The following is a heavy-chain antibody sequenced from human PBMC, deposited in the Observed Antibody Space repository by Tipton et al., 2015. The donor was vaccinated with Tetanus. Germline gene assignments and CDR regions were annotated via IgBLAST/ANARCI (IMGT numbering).Heavy chain of an antibody. V-gene: IGHV5-51*01. CDR1: GDSFSTYW. D-gene: IGHD3-22*01. Sequence: QSGPEVKKPGESLKISCKGSGDSFSTYWIGWVRQMPGKGLEWMGTIYPDDSDTRYSPSFRGQVTISADKSITTAYLQWSSLKASDTAMYYCARGSSRYPYYCGMDVWGQGTTVSVSS. CDR2: IYPDDSDT. CDR3: ARGSSRYPYYCGMDV. J-gene: IGHJ6*02.